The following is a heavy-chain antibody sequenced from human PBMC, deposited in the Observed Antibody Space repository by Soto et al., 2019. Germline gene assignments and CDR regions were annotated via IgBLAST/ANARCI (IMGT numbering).Heavy chain of an antibody. CDR1: GFTFSSYS. V-gene: IGHV3-48*01. J-gene: IGHJ3*02. CDR2: ISSSSSTI. Sequence: GGSLRLSCAASGFTFSSYSMNWVRQAPGKGLEWVSYISSSSSTIYYADSVKGRFTISRDNAKNSLYLQMNSLRAEDTAVYYCARRMATIFGVVPIYDAFDIWGQGTMVTVSS. D-gene: IGHD3-3*01. CDR3: ARRMATIFGVVPIYDAFDI.